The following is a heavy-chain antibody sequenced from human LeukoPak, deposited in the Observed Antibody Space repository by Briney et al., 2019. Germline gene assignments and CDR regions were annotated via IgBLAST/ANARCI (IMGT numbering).Heavy chain of an antibody. CDR1: GFTVSGNY. J-gene: IGHJ3*02. Sequence: GGSLRLSCAASGFTVSGNYMSWVRQAPGKGLEWVSVIYSGGSTYYADSVKGRFTISRDNSKNTLYLQMNSLRAEDTAVYYCARAPIFGVVTDAFDIWGQGTMVTVSS. CDR3: ARAPIFGVVTDAFDI. CDR2: IYSGGST. D-gene: IGHD3-3*01. V-gene: IGHV3-53*01.